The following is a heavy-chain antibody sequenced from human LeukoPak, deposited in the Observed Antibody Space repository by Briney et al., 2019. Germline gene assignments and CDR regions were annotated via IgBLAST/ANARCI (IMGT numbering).Heavy chain of an antibody. J-gene: IGHJ5*02. CDR1: GGSISSYY. CDR2: IYYSGST. Sequence: TSETLSLTCTVSGGSISSYYWSWIRQPPGKGLEWIGYIYYSGSTNYNPSLKSRVTISVDTSKNQFSLKLSSVTAADTAVYYRARTSYGDYGATNWFDPWGQGTLVTVSS. V-gene: IGHV4-59*01. D-gene: IGHD4-17*01. CDR3: ARTSYGDYGATNWFDP.